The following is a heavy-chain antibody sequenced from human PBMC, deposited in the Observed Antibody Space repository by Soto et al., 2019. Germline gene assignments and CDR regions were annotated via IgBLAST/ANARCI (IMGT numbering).Heavy chain of an antibody. J-gene: IGHJ4*02. Sequence: QAQVVQSGAEVRKPGSSVKLSCKASEGTFNSYAIAWVRQAPGQGLEWMGGIIPYYNTLNYAQKFQDRVTMTADDSTNTVYMELSSLRSDDTAVYFWASGASRWYPYCFDSWAQGTLVTVYS. CDR3: ASGASRWYPYCFDS. CDR2: IIPYYNTL. CDR1: EGTFNSYA. D-gene: IGHD6-13*01. V-gene: IGHV1-69*01.